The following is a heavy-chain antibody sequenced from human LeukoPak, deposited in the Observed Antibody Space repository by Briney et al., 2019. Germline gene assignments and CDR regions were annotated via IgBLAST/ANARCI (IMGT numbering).Heavy chain of an antibody. CDR3: ARGIELTRTSGHYSIDY. V-gene: IGHV4-4*07. Sequence: SETLSLNCIVSTVPINTYFWARVRQPAGKGLEWIGRLSDTGRTFYVPSLERRRTISLDTSSNQFCLKVTSVTAADTGVYYCARGIELTRTSGHYSIDYWGQGTLVSVSS. D-gene: IGHD1-7*01. CDR2: LSDTGRT. J-gene: IGHJ4*02. CDR1: TVPINTYF.